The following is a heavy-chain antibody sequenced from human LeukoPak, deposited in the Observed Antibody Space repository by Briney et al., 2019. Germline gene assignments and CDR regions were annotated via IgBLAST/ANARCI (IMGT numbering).Heavy chain of an antibody. Sequence: SQTLSLTCTVSGGSISSYCWSWIRQPAGKGLEWIGRIYTSGSTNYNPSLKSRVTMSVDTSKNQFSLKLSSVTAADTAVYYCARNTGGYSYGYNYYMDVWGKGTTVTVSS. J-gene: IGHJ6*03. CDR2: IYTSGST. CDR1: GGSISSYC. CDR3: ARNTGGYSYGYNYYMDV. D-gene: IGHD5-18*01. V-gene: IGHV4-4*07.